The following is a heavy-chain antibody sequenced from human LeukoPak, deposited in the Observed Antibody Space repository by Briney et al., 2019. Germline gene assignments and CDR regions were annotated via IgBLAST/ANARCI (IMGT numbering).Heavy chain of an antibody. V-gene: IGHV3-23*01. CDR3: AKGDGSGSFSGGAFDI. J-gene: IGHJ3*02. CDR2: ISGSGGST. D-gene: IGHD3-10*01. CDR1: GITFSSYA. Sequence: GGSLRLSCAASGITFSSYAMSWVRQAPGKGLQWVSAISGSGGSTHYADSVKGRFTISRDNSKNTLYLQMNSLRAEDTAVYYCAKGDGSGSFSGGAFDIWGQGTMVTVSS.